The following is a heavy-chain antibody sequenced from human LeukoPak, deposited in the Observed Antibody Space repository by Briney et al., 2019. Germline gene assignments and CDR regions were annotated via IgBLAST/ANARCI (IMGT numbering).Heavy chain of an antibody. CDR1: GFTFRSYW. V-gene: IGHV3-7*01. CDR2: IKPDGSDK. J-gene: IGHJ6*02. Sequence: GGSLRLSCVASGFTFRSYWMSWVRQAPGKGLEWLATIKPDGSDKYYVDSVKGRFSISRDSAKNSLYLQMNSLRDEDTAVYYCARDRYCSGGSCYFGMDVWGQGTTVTVSS. D-gene: IGHD2-15*01. CDR3: ARDRYCSGGSCYFGMDV.